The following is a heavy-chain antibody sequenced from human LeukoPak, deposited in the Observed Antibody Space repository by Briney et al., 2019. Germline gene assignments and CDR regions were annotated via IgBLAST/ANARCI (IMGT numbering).Heavy chain of an antibody. CDR3: ARQPGGTAAFDV. CDR1: GGSLNSYY. CDR2: ISYTGGEI. V-gene: IGHV4-59*08. D-gene: IGHD1-14*01. J-gene: IGHJ3*01. Sequence: PSETLSLTCTVSGGSLNSYYWSWIRQPPRKRLEWIGYISYTGGEINYNPSLKSRLTLSVDTSKHQFSLMLTSVTAADTAIYYCARQPGGTAAFDVWAQGTMVTVSS.